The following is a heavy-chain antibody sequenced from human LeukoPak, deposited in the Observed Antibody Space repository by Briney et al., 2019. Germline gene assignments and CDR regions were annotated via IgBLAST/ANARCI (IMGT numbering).Heavy chain of an antibody. V-gene: IGHV3-23*01. CDR1: GFAFSRQD. J-gene: IGHJ4*02. CDR3: AKDARRSSGWFFFDH. CDR2: INDSGNRT. Sequence: GVSLRLSCAASGFAFSRQDMGWVRQAPATALEWVSGINDSGNRTYYADYVKGRFTISRDNSKNTLYLQMNSLRVEDTAVYYCAKDARRSSGWFFFDHWGQGTLVTVSS. D-gene: IGHD6-19*01.